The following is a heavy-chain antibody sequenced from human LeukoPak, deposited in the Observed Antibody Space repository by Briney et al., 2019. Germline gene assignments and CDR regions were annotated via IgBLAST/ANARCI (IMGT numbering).Heavy chain of an antibody. Sequence: GGSLRLSCAASGFTFTSYWMHWVCQAPGKGLVWVSRINSDGTSTSYADSVKGRFTISRHISKNPLYLQMNSLRAEDTAVYYCAKDLEDSTGPRRFVWYFDLWGRGTPVTVSS. CDR3: AKDLEDSTGPRRFVWYFDL. D-gene: IGHD3-22*01. J-gene: IGHJ2*01. CDR1: GFTFTSYW. V-gene: IGHV3-74*01. CDR2: INSDGTST.